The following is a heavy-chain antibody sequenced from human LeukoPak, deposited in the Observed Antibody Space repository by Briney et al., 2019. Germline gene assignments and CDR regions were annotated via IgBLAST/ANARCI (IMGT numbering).Heavy chain of an antibody. Sequence: SQTLSLTCTVSGGSISSGGYYWSWIRQHPGKGLEWIGYIYYSGSTYYNPSLKSRVTISVDTSKNQFSVKLSSVTAADTAVYYCARGGWSSTDFDYWGQGTLVTVSS. J-gene: IGHJ4*02. CDR2: IYYSGST. D-gene: IGHD2-2*01. CDR3: ARGGWSSTDFDY. V-gene: IGHV4-31*03. CDR1: GGSISSGGYY.